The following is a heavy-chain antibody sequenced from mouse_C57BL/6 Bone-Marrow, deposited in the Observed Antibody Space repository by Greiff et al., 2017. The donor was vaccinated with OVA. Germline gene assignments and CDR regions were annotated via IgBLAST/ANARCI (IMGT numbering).Heavy chain of an antibody. J-gene: IGHJ3*01. CDR2: IHPNSGST. D-gene: IGHD1-1*01. V-gene: IGHV1-64*01. CDR1: GYTFTSYW. Sequence: VQLQQPGAELVKPGASVKLSCKASGYTFTSYWMHWVKQRPGQGLEWIGMIHPNSGSTNYNEKFKSKATLTVDKSSSTAYMQLSSLTSEDSAVYYCAKDYGSSYFAYWSQGTLVTVSA. CDR3: AKDYGSSYFAY.